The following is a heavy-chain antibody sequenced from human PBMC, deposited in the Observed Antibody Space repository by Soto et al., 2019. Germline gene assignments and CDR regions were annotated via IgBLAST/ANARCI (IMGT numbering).Heavy chain of an antibody. V-gene: IGHV1-2*04. Sequence: GASVKVSCKASGYTFTGYYMHWVRQAPGQGLEWMGWINPNSGGTNYAQKFQGWVTMTRDTSISTAYMELSRLRSDDTAVYCCARDRGEVAAAGYYYYYYGMDVWGQGTTVTVSS. J-gene: IGHJ6*02. D-gene: IGHD6-13*01. CDR1: GYTFTGYY. CDR2: INPNSGGT. CDR3: ARDRGEVAAAGYYYYYYGMDV.